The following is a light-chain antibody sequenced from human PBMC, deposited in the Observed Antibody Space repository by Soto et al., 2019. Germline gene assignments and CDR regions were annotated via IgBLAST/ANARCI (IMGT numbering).Light chain of an antibody. CDR1: QTISSW. CDR2: KAS. Sequence: DIQITHSPSTLSGSVLDRVTITCRASQTISSWLAWYQQKPGKAPKLLIYKASTLKSGVPSRFSGSGSGTEFTLTISSLQPDDFATYYCQHYNSYSEAFGQGTKV. CDR3: QHYNSYSEA. V-gene: IGKV1-5*03. J-gene: IGKJ1*01.